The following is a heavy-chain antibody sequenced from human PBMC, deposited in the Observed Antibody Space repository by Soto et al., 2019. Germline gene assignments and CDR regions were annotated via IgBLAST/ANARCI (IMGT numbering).Heavy chain of an antibody. V-gene: IGHV4-39*01. CDR3: ARRPSGYDLYYYYGMDV. D-gene: IGHD5-12*01. CDR2: IYYSGST. CDR1: GGSISSSSYY. J-gene: IGHJ6*02. Sequence: SETLSLTCTVSGGSISSSSYYWGWIRQPPGKGLEWIGSIYYSGSTYYNQSLKSRVTISVDTSKNQFSLKLSSVTAADTAVYYCARRPSGYDLYYYYGMDVWGQGTTVT.